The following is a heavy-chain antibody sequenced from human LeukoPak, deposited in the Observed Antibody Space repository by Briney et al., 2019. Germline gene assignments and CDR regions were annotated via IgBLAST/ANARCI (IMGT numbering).Heavy chain of an antibody. V-gene: IGHV3-53*01. CDR3: AREPGYCGGGSCYPFDY. J-gene: IGHJ4*02. Sequence: PGGSLRLSCAASGFIVSNNYMSWVRQAPGKGLEWVSVIYSGGSTYYADSVKGRFTISRDNSKNTLYLQMNNLRAEDTAVYYCAREPGYCGGGSCYPFDYWGQGTLVTVSS. CDR1: GFIVSNNY. D-gene: IGHD2-15*01. CDR2: IYSGGST.